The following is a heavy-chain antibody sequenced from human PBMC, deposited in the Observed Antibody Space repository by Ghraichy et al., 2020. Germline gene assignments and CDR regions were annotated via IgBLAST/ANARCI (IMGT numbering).Heavy chain of an antibody. J-gene: IGHJ6*03. D-gene: IGHD5-24*01. V-gene: IGHV1-69*13. CDR2: IIPIFGTA. CDR1: GGTFSSYA. CDR3: ARGGEMATMGSRYYYYYYMDV. Sequence: SVKVSCKASGGTFSSYAISWVRQAPGQGLEWMGGIIPIFGTANYAQKFQGRVTITADESTSTAYMELSSLRSEDTAVYYCARGGEMATMGSRYYYYYYMDVWGKGTTVTVSS.